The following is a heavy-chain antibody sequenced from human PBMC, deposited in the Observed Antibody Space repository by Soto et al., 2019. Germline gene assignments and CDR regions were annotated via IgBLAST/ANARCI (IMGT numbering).Heavy chain of an antibody. CDR1: GGSISSSSYY. J-gene: IGHJ6*03. Sequence: SETLSLTCTVSGGSISSSSYYWGWIRQPPGKGLEWIGSIYYSGSTYYNPSLKSRVTISVDTSKNQFSLKLSSVTAADTAVYNCARHLRFLETTYYYYYYMDVWGKGTTVTVSS. CDR3: ARHLRFLETTYYYYYYMDV. CDR2: IYYSGST. V-gene: IGHV4-39*01. D-gene: IGHD3-3*01.